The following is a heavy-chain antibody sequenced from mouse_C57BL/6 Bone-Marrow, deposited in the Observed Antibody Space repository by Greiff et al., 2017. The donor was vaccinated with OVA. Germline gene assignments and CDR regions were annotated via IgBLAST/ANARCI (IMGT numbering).Heavy chain of an antibody. V-gene: IGHV15-2*01. D-gene: IGHD2-5*01. CDR3: ARRRDYSNPRWYLDV. CDR1: DSEVFPNAY. J-gene: IGHJ1*03. Sequence: QVQLQQSGSELRSPGSSVKLSCKDSDSEVFPNAYMSWVRQKPGRGFGWIGGILQSIGRPSYGEKFEDKATLDADTLSNTAYLELNSLTSEDSAIYYYARRRDYSNPRWYLDVWGTGTTVTVSS. CDR2: ILQSIGRP.